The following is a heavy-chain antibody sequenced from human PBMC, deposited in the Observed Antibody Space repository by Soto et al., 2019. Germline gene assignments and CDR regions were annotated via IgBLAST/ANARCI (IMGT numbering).Heavy chain of an antibody. V-gene: IGHV1-18*01. J-gene: IGHJ6*02. Sequence: ASVKVSCKASGYTFTSYGISWVRQAPGQGLEWMGWISAYNGNTNYAQKLQGRVTMTTDTSTSTAYMELSSLRSEDTAVYYCASIAARQWYYYYGMDVWGQGTTVTVSS. CDR2: ISAYNGNT. CDR1: GYTFTSYG. D-gene: IGHD6-6*01. CDR3: ASIAARQWYYYYGMDV.